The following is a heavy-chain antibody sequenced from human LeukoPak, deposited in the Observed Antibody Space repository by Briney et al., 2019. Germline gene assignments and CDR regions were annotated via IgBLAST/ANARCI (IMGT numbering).Heavy chain of an antibody. J-gene: IGHJ4*02. V-gene: IGHV1-3*04. CDR1: GYTFTNYD. D-gene: IGHD3-10*01. CDR2: INTGNGNT. Sequence: ASVKVSCKASGYTFTNYDMHWVRQAPGQRLEWLGWINTGNGNTRYSQNFQGRVTLTRDTSASTAYMELNSLTFEDTAMYYCAKDRGLLADYWGREPWSPSPQ. CDR3: AKDRGLLADY.